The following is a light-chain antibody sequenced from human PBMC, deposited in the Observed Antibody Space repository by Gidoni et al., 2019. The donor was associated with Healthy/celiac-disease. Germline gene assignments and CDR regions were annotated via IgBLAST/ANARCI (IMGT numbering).Light chain of an antibody. CDR3: QQRSNWPLT. Sequence: MVLTQSPATLSLSPGERATLSCRASQSVSSYLAWYQQKPGQAPRLLIYDASNRATGIPARFSGSGSGTDFTLTISSLEPEDFAVYYCQQRSNWPLTFXCXTKVEIK. CDR2: DAS. J-gene: IGKJ4*01. CDR1: QSVSSY. V-gene: IGKV3-11*01.